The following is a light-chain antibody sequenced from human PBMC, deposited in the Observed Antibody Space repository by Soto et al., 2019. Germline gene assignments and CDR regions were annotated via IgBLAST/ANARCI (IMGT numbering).Light chain of an antibody. V-gene: IGKV1-39*01. CDR2: GAS. Sequence: DIPMTQSPSSLSASVGDRVTITCRASQSIRSYLNWYHQKPGKTPQLLIYGASNLQSGAPSRFTGSGSGTHFTLTISSLQPEDFATYYCQQSYPTPYTFGQGTKLAIK. J-gene: IGKJ2*01. CDR3: QQSYPTPYT. CDR1: QSIRSY.